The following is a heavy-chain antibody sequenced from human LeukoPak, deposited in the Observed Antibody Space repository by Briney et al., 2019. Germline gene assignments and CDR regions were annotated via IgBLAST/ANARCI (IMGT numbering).Heavy chain of an antibody. J-gene: IGHJ2*01. D-gene: IGHD6-19*01. Sequence: PGGSLRLSCAGSGFPFTYAMTWVRQAPGKGLEWVSAISGRAGATYYADSVKGRFTVSRDNSKDELYLQMDGLRADDTAVYFCAKVADQRSGWYDWYFDLWGRGTLVIVSS. V-gene: IGHV3-23*01. CDR2: ISGRAGAT. CDR3: AKVADQRSGWYDWYFDL. CDR1: GFPFTYA.